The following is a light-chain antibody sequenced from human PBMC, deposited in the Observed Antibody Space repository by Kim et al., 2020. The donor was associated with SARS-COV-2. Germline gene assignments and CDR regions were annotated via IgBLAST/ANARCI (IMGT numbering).Light chain of an antibody. J-gene: IGKJ1*01. CDR3: QQYYSYPLT. Sequence: AIRMTQSPSSFPASTGDRVTITCRASQGISSYLAWYQQKPGKAPKLLIYAASTLQSGVPSRFSGSGSGTDFTLTISCLQSEDFATYYCQQYYSYPLTFGQGTKVDIK. CDR2: AAS. V-gene: IGKV1-8*01. CDR1: QGISSY.